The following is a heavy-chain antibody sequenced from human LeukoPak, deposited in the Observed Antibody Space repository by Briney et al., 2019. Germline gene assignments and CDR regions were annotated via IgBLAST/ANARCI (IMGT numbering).Heavy chain of an antibody. CDR1: GFTFSSYW. D-gene: IGHD1-14*01. V-gene: IGHV3-7*01. CDR2: IKQDGSEK. J-gene: IGHJ5*02. Sequence: GGSLRLSCAASGFTFSSYWMSWVRQAPGKGLEWVANIKQDGSEKYYVDSVKGRFTISRDDAKNSLYLQMNSLRAEDTAVYYCARDPATGWFDPWDQGTLVTVSS. CDR3: ARDPATGWFDP.